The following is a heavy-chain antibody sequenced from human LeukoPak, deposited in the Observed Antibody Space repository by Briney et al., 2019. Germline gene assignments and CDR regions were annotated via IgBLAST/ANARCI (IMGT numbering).Heavy chain of an antibody. CDR3: AREPKL. V-gene: IGHV3-30-3*01. J-gene: IGHJ3*01. CDR1: GFTFSSYA. Sequence: GGSLRLSCAASGFTFSSYAMHWVRQAPGKGLERVAVMSFDGSNKYYAESVKGRFTISRDNSKNTLFLQVNSLIDEDTAVYYCAREPKLWGQGTMVIVSS. CDR2: MSFDGSNK.